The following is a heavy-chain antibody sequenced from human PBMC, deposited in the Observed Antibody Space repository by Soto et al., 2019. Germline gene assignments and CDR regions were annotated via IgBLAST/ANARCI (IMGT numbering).Heavy chain of an antibody. D-gene: IGHD3-22*01. CDR2: IYSDGST. J-gene: IGHJ4*02. CDR3: AGARYDSSGYFFGY. Sequence: GGSLRLSCAASGFIVSSNYMSWVRQAPGKGLEWVSVIYSDGSTHYTDSVKDRFIISRDISKNTLYLQMNNLRAEDTAVYYCAGARYDSSGYFFGYLGQGGLVTVSS. CDR1: GFIVSSNY. V-gene: IGHV3-53*01.